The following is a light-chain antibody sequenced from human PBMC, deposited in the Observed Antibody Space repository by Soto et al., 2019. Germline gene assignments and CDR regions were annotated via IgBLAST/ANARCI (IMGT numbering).Light chain of an antibody. CDR1: QTISSW. V-gene: IGKV1-5*03. Sequence: DIQMTQSPSTLSGSVGDRVTITCRASQTISSWLAWYQQKPGKAPKLLIYKASTLKSGVPSRFSGSGSGTEFTLNISSLQPADFATYYCQHYNSYSEAFGQGTKVEL. J-gene: IGKJ1*01. CDR2: KAS. CDR3: QHYNSYSEA.